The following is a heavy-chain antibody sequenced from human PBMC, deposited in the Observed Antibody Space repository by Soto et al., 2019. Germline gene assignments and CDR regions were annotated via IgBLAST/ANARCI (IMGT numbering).Heavy chain of an antibody. CDR3: AGAAPRGGLGTAMDV. D-gene: IGHD3-16*01. CDR1: GGSISGYY. V-gene: IGHV4-59*12. CDR2: IHLSGTT. Sequence: QVQLQESGPGLVEPSETLSLTCTVSGGSISGYYGSWIRQPPGKGLEWMGFIHLSGTTNYNPSLKMWLVISVVASTDPFSLRLDSVHDAITAVDDCAGAAPRGGLGTAMDVWGQGTRVTV. J-gene: IGHJ6*02.